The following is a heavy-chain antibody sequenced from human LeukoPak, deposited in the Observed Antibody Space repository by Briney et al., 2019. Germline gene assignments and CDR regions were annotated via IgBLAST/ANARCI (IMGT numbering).Heavy chain of an antibody. Sequence: SEPLSLTCAVYGEFFCGYYWSWIRKPPARGVEWIGEINQCGSTNYNPSLKSRVTISVATSENQFSLKLSSVTAADTAVYYCARGLDSSRSFDYWGQGTLVTVSS. V-gene: IGHV4-34*01. J-gene: IGHJ4*02. CDR3: ARGLDSSRSFDY. CDR1: GEFFCGYY. D-gene: IGHD6-13*01. CDR2: INQCGST.